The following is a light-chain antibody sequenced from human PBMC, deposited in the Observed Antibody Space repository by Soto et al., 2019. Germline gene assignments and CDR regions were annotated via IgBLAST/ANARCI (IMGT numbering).Light chain of an antibody. CDR3: QQFGTSPLT. Sequence: EVVLTQSPGTLSLSPGERATLSCRASQSVGSSYLAWYQQKPGQAPRLLIYGTSIRATGIPDRFSGSGSGTGFTLTVSRLEVEDFAVYYCQQFGTSPLTFGGGTKVEIE. J-gene: IGKJ4*01. CDR2: GTS. V-gene: IGKV3-20*01. CDR1: QSVGSSY.